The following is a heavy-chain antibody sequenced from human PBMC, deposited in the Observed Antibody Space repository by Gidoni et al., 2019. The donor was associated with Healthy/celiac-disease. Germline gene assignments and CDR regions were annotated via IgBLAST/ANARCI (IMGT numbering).Heavy chain of an antibody. CDR1: GGSLSSSSYY. V-gene: IGHV4-39*01. CDR2: IYYSGST. CDR3: ARQPGGGSYFGWYDY. Sequence: QLQLQESGPGLVKPSETLSLTCTVSGGSLSSSSYYWGWIRQPPGKGLEWIGRIYYSGSTYYNPSLKSRVTISVDTSKNQFSLKRSSVTAADTAVYYCARQPGGGSYFGWYDYWGQGTLVTVSS. D-gene: IGHD1-26*01. J-gene: IGHJ4*02.